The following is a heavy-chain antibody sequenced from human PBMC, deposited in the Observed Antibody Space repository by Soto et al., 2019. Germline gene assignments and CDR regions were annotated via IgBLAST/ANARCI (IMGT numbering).Heavy chain of an antibody. V-gene: IGHV3-33*01. D-gene: IGHD3-3*01. Sequence: QVQLVESGGGVVQPGRSLRLSCAASGFTFSSYGMHWVRQAPGKGLEWVAVIWYDGSNKYYADSVKGRFTISRDNSKNTLYLQMNSLRAEDTAVYYCARGTPSTIFGVAPLDYWGQGTLVTVSS. CDR3: ARGTPSTIFGVAPLDY. J-gene: IGHJ4*02. CDR1: GFTFSSYG. CDR2: IWYDGSNK.